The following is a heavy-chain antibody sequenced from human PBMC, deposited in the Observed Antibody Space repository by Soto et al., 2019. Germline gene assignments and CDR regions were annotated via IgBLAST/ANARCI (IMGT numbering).Heavy chain of an antibody. CDR3: ARVSGGAFDY. Sequence: GGSLRLSCAASGFTFSSYSMNWVRQAPGKGLEWVSYISSSSSTIYYADSVKGRFTISRDNAKNSLYLQMNSLRAEDTAVYYCARVSGGAFDYWGQGTLVTVSS. CDR2: ISSSSSTI. CDR1: GFTFSSYS. D-gene: IGHD2-21*01. J-gene: IGHJ4*02. V-gene: IGHV3-48*01.